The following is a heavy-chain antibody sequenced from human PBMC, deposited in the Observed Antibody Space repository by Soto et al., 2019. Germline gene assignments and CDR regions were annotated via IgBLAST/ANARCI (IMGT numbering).Heavy chain of an antibody. CDR3: GKGVLLLGHYYSYMDV. D-gene: IGHD2-15*01. J-gene: IGHJ6*03. Sequence: GGSLRLSCIGSGFSFSNYVMKWVRQAPGKGLEWVSSITAGGGSTYYTDSVKGRITSSRDNSKNTLYLLMNSLRAEDTALYYCGKGVLLLGHYYSYMDVWGKGTTVTVSS. CDR2: ITAGGGST. CDR1: GFSFSNYV. V-gene: IGHV3-23*01.